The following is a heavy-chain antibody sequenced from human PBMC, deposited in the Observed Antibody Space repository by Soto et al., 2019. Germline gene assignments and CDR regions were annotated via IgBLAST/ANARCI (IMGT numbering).Heavy chain of an antibody. CDR3: ASYSSGLYPFFDN. CDR2: IYDSGSS. Sequence: PSETLSLTCTVSGGSISSYYWSWIRQTPGKGLEWIGYIYDSGSSYYNPSLKSRVTLSLDTSKNQFSLKLTSVTAADAAVYYCASYSSGLYPFFDNWGQGTLVTVSS. CDR1: GGSISSYY. J-gene: IGHJ4*02. V-gene: IGHV4-59*01. D-gene: IGHD3-10*01.